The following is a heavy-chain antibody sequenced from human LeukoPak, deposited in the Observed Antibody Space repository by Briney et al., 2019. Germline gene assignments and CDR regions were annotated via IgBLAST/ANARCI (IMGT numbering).Heavy chain of an antibody. CDR2: INHSGST. J-gene: IGHJ3*02. Sequence: SETLSLTCAVYGGSFSGYYWSWIRQPPGRGLEWIGEINHSGSTNYNPSLKSRVTISVDTSKNQFSLKLSSVTAADAAVYYCARDNGYSSCWYSNAFDIWGQGTMVTVSS. V-gene: IGHV4-34*01. CDR1: GGSFSGYY. CDR3: ARDNGYSSCWYSNAFDI. D-gene: IGHD6-19*01.